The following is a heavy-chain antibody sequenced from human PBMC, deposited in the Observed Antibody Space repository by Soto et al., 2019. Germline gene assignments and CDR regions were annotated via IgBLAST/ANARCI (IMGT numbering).Heavy chain of an antibody. CDR3: ARSHSRVNDYGDSYAFDI. CDR1: GYTFTSYG. D-gene: IGHD4-17*01. CDR2: ISAYNGNT. V-gene: IGHV1-18*01. J-gene: IGHJ3*02. Sequence: QVQLVQSGAEVKKPGASVKVSCKASGYTFTSYGISWVRQAPGQGLEWMGWISAYNGNTNYAQKLQGRVTMTTDTSTSTACMDLRNLRSDDTAVYYCARSHSRVNDYGDSYAFDICVHGTMVTVSS.